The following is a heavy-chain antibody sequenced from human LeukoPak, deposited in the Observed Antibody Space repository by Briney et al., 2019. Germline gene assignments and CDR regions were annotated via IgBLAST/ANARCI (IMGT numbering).Heavy chain of an antibody. CDR3: AKEVWGLRYFDY. J-gene: IGHJ4*02. Sequence: RLPWAETGLNVSSVDLGWVRNTKGKGLEWVSAISGSGGSTYYADSVKGRFTISRDNSKNTLYLQMNSLRAEDTAVYYCAKEVWGLRYFDYWGQGTLVTVSS. D-gene: IGHD3-16*01. V-gene: IGHV3-23*01. CDR1: GLNVSSVD. CDR2: ISGSGGST.